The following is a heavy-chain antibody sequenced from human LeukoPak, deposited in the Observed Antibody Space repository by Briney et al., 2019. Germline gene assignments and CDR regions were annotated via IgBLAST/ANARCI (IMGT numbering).Heavy chain of an antibody. CDR2: IRYDGSNK. Sequence: AGGSLRLSCAASGFTFSSYGMHWVRQAPGKGLEWVAFIRYDGSNKYYADSAKGRFTISRDNSKNTLYLQMNSLRAEDTAVYYCAKEREYYYDSSGHYYFDYWGQGTLVTVSS. CDR3: AKEREYYYDSSGHYYFDY. J-gene: IGHJ4*02. CDR1: GFTFSSYG. V-gene: IGHV3-30*02. D-gene: IGHD3-22*01.